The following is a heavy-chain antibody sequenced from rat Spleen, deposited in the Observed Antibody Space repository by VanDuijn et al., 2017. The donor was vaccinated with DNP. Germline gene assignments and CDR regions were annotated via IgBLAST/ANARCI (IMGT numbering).Heavy chain of an antibody. CDR1: GFTFSDYY. J-gene: IGHJ3*01. CDR2: ISYDGGYT. V-gene: IGHV5-20*01. CDR3: ATSSYFGYDYGFAY. Sequence: EVQLVESGGGLVQPGRSLKLSCAASGFTFSDYYMAWVRRAPTKGLEWVAYISYDGGYTYFRDSVKGRFTISRDNAKSTLYLQMNSLRSEDTATYYCATSSYFGYDYGFAYWGQGTLVTVSS. D-gene: IGHD1-7*01.